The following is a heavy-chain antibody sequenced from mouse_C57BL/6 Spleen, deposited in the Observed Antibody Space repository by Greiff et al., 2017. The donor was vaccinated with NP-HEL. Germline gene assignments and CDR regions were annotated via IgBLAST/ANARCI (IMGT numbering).Heavy chain of an antibody. CDR1: GYAFSSSW. J-gene: IGHJ4*01. CDR3: ASPYGNPYYAMDY. D-gene: IGHD2-1*01. CDR2: IYPGDGDT. Sequence: QVHVKQSGPELVKPGASVKISCKASGYAFSSSWMNWVKQRPGKGLEWIGRIYPGDGDTNYNGKFKGKATLTADKSSSTAYMQLSSLTSEDSAVYFCASPYGNPYYAMDYWGQGTSVTVSS. V-gene: IGHV1-82*01.